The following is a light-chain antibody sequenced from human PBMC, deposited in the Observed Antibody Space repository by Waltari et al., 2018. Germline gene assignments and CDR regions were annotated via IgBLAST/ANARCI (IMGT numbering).Light chain of an antibody. Sequence: QSALTQPASVSGSPGQSITISCTGTSSDVGGYIFSSWYQVHPGKVPKLIIYEVNRRHSGVSNRFSDSKSGNTASLTISGLQAEDEADFYCSSYASSGTLVFGSGTKVTVL. CDR1: SSDVGGYIF. CDR2: EVN. CDR3: SSYASSGTLV. V-gene: IGLV2-14*01. J-gene: IGLJ1*01.